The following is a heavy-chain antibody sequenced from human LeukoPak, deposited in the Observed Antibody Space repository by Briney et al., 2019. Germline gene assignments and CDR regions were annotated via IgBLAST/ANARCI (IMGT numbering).Heavy chain of an antibody. CDR3: AREVRGSHNWFDP. Sequence: ASVKVSCKASGYTFTGYYMHWVRQAPGQGLEWMGWINPNSGGTNYAQKFQGRVTMTRDTSISTAYMELSRLRSEDTAVYYCAREVRGSHNWFDPWGQGTLVTVSS. CDR2: INPNSGGT. V-gene: IGHV1-2*02. J-gene: IGHJ5*02. CDR1: GYTFTGYY. D-gene: IGHD2-15*01.